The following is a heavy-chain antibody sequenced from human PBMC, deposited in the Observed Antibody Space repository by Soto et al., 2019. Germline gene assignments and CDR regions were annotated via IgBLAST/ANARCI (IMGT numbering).Heavy chain of an antibody. V-gene: IGHV4-59*01. D-gene: IGHD3-22*01. Sequence: QVQLQESGPGLVKPSETLSLTCTVSGGSISSYYWSWIRQPPGKGLEWIGYIYYSGSTNYNPSLKSRVTIAVDTSKNQFSLKLSSVTAADTAVYYCARVRSSGYYGPRRTPRALKPHYWYFDLWGRGTLVTVSS. CDR2: IYYSGST. CDR3: ARVRSSGYYGPRRTPRALKPHYWYFDL. CDR1: GGSISSYY. J-gene: IGHJ2*01.